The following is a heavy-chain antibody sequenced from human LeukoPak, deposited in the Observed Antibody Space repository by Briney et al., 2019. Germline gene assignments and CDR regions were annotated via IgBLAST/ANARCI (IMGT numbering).Heavy chain of an antibody. CDR3: ARYCSGGSCYPDAFDI. J-gene: IGHJ3*02. CDR2: IYYSGST. D-gene: IGHD2-15*01. CDR1: GGCISSSSYY. V-gene: IGHV4-39*01. Sequence: SETLSLTCTVSGGCISSSSYYWGWIRQPPGKGLEWIGSIYYSGSTYYNPSLKSRVTISVDTSKNQFSLKLSSVTAADTAVYYCARYCSGGSCYPDAFDIWGQGTMVTVSS.